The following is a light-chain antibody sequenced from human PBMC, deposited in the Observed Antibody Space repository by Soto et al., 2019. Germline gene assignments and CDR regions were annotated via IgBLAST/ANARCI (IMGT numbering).Light chain of an antibody. CDR3: QQYCSSPWT. V-gene: IGKV3-20*01. J-gene: IGKJ1*01. CDR2: TAS. Sequence: EIVLTQSPGTLSLSPGERATLSCRASQSVDSSYLAWYQQKPGQAPRLLIYTASTRATGIPDRFSGSGSGTDFTLTISRLEPEDFAVYYCQQYCSSPWTFGQGTKVEI. CDR1: QSVDSSY.